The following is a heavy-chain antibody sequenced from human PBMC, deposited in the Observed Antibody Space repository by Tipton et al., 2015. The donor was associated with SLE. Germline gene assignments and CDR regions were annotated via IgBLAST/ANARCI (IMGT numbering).Heavy chain of an antibody. V-gene: IGHV3-23*03. Sequence: SLRLSCAASGFMFNTYAMSWVRQVPGKGLEWVSVIYSGGGSTYYGDSVKGRFTISRDNSKSTLYLQMNSLRAEDTAVYYCARSPLANAPYDYWGQGTLVTVSS. CDR3: ARSPLANAPYDY. CDR1: GFMFNTYA. D-gene: IGHD3-3*02. CDR2: IYSGGGST. J-gene: IGHJ4*02.